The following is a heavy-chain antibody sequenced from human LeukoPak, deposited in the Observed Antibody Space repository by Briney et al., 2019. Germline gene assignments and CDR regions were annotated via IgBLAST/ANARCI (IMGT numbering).Heavy chain of an antibody. CDR2: ISSSSSYI. Sequence: PGGSLSLSCAASGFTFSDYYMSWLRQAPGKGLEWVSAISSSSSYIYYADSVKRGFTISRDNAKNSLNLQMNSMRAEETAVYYCARGADVVVTALDAFYVWGQGTMVTVSS. CDR1: GFTFSDYY. D-gene: IGHD2-21*02. CDR3: ARGADVVVTALDAFYV. J-gene: IGHJ3*01. V-gene: IGHV3-11*06.